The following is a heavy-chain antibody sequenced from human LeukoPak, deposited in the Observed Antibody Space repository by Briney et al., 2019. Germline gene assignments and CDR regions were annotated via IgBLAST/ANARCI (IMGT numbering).Heavy chain of an antibody. Sequence: PGGSLRLSCAAPGFTFSSYSMNWVRQAQGKGLEWVSSISSSSSYIYYADSVKGRFTISRDNAKNSLYLQMNSLRAEDTAVYYCARGLYSGYDSVDFFFGYWGQGTLVTVSS. D-gene: IGHD5-12*01. CDR2: ISSSSSYI. CDR1: GFTFSSYS. J-gene: IGHJ4*02. V-gene: IGHV3-21*01. CDR3: ARGLYSGYDSVDFFFGY.